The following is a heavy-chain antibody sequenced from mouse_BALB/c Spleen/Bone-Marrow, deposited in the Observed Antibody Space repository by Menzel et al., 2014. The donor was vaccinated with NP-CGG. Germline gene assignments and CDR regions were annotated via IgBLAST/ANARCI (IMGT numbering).Heavy chain of an antibody. V-gene: IGHV14-3*02. D-gene: IGHD2-4*01. CDR1: GFNIXDTY. J-gene: IGHJ2*01. Sequence: EVQLQQSGAELVKLGASVKLSCTAPGFNIXDTYMHWVKQRPEQGLEWIGRIDPANGNTKYDPKFQGKATITADTSSNTAYLQLSSLTSEDTAVYYCARLITTDYWGQGTTLTVSS. CDR3: ARLITTDY. CDR2: IDPANGNT.